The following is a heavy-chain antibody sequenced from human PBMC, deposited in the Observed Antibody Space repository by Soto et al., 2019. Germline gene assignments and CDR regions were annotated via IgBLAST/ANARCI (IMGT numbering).Heavy chain of an antibody. CDR3: ASLLPQNWGPSDY. J-gene: IGHJ4*02. D-gene: IGHD7-27*01. V-gene: IGHV4-39*01. CDR1: GGSISSSSYY. CDR2: IYYSGST. Sequence: SETLSLTCTVSGGSISSSSYYWGWIRQPPGKGLEWIGSIYYSGSTYYNPSLKSRVTISVDTSKNQFSLKLSSVTAADTAVYYCASLLPQNWGPSDYWGQGTLVNVSS.